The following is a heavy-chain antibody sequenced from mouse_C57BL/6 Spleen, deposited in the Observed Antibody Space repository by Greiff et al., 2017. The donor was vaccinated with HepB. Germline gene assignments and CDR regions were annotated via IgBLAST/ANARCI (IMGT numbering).Heavy chain of an antibody. V-gene: IGHV3-1*01. Sequence: EVQAVESGPGMVKPSQSLSLTCTVTGYSITSGYDWHWIRHFPGNKLEWMGYISYSGSTNYNPSLKSRISITHDTSKNHFFLKLNSVTTEDTATYYCARDGRDGYDGYYFDYWGQGTTLTVSS. CDR2: ISYSGST. CDR1: GYSITSGYD. J-gene: IGHJ2*01. D-gene: IGHD2-2*01. CDR3: ARDGRDGYDGYYFDY.